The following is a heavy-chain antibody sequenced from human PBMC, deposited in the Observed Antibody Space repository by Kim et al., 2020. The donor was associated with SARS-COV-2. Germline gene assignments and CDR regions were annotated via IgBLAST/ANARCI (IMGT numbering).Heavy chain of an antibody. CDR1: GFTFSSYA. CDR3: AKDSRRQNIVVVVAATYYYGMDV. CDR2: ISGSGGST. D-gene: IGHD2-15*01. Sequence: GGSLRLSCAASGFTFSSYAMSWVRQAPGKGLEWVSAISGSGGSTYYADSVKGRFTISRDNSKNTLYLQMNSLRAEDTAVYYCAKDSRRQNIVVVVAATYYYGMDVWGQGTTVTVYS. V-gene: IGHV3-23*01. J-gene: IGHJ6*02.